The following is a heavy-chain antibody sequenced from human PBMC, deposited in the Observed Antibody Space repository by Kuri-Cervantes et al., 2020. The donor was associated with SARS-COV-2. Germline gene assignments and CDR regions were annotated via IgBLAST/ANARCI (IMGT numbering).Heavy chain of an antibody. D-gene: IGHD1-26*01. Sequence: ASVKVSCKASGYTFTSYDINWVRQATGQGLEWMGWMNPNSGNTGYAQKLQGRVTMTRDTSISTAYMELSRLRSDDTAVYYCASGGKGQLLVDKVGYWGQGTLVTVSS. CDR2: MNPNSGNT. CDR3: ASGGKGQLLVDKVGY. CDR1: GYTFTSYD. J-gene: IGHJ4*02. V-gene: IGHV1-8*02.